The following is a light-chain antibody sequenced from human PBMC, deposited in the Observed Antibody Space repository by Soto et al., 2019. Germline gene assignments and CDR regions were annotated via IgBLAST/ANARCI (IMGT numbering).Light chain of an antibody. V-gene: IGLV2-14*01. CDR2: DVS. CDR1: SSDVGGYTY. Sequence: QSVMTQPASVSGSPGQSITISCTGASSDVGGYTYVSWYQQHPGKAPKLMIYDVSNRPSGVSNRFSGSKSGNTASLTISGLQAEDEADYYCSSYTSSSTRHVFGTGTKVPVL. J-gene: IGLJ1*01. CDR3: SSYTSSSTRHV.